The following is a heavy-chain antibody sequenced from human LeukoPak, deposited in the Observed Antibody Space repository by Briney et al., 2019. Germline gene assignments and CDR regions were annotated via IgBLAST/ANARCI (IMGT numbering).Heavy chain of an antibody. J-gene: IGHJ4*02. CDR2: INSDGIRT. CDR1: GFTFNSFW. D-gene: IGHD6-19*01. V-gene: IGHV3-74*01. CDR3: AKGGSSGWYLGGYFDY. Sequence: GGSLRLSCAASGFTFNSFWMYWVRQVPGKGLLWVARINSDGIRTSHADSVQGRFTISRDNSKNTLYLQMNSLRAEDTAVYCCAKGGSSGWYLGGYFDYWGQGTLVTVSS.